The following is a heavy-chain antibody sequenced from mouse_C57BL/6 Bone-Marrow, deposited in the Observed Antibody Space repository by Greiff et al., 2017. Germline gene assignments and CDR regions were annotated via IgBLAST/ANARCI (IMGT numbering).Heavy chain of an antibody. V-gene: IGHV5-17*01. J-gene: IGHJ1*03. D-gene: IGHD2-3*01. CDR3: ARGLLRWYFDV. CDR1: GFTFSDYG. Sequence: EVQRVESGGGLVKPGGSLKLSCAASGFTFSDYGMHWVRQAPEKGLVWVAYISSGSSTIYYAATVKGRFTISRDNAKNTLFLQMTSLRSEDTAMYYCARGLLRWYFDVWGTGTTVTVSS. CDR2: ISSGSSTI.